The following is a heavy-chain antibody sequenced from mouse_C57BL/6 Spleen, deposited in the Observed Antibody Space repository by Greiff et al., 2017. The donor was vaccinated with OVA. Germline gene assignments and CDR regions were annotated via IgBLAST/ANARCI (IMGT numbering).Heavy chain of an antibody. V-gene: IGHV5-6*01. CDR2: ISSGGSYT. Sequence: EVHLVESGGDLVKPGGSLKLSCAASGFTFSSYGMSWVRQTPDKRLEWVATISSGGSYTYYPDSVKGRFTISRDNAKNTLYLQMSSLKSEDTAMYYCAAGFDYWGQGTTLTVSS. J-gene: IGHJ2*01. CDR1: GFTFSSYG. CDR3: AAGFDY. D-gene: IGHD4-1*01.